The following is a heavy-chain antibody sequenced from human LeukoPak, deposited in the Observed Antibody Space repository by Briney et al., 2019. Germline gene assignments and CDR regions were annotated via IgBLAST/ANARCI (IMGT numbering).Heavy chain of an antibody. CDR2: INSDGNTT. V-gene: IGHV3-74*01. Sequence: GGSLRLSCAASGFTFSSYWMHWVRQAPGKGLVWVSSINSDGNTTYYADSVKGRFTISRDNSKNTLYLQMNSLRAEDTAVYYCAKAFSGWSQIYYYYMDVWGKGTTVTVSS. D-gene: IGHD6-19*01. J-gene: IGHJ6*03. CDR1: GFTFSSYW. CDR3: AKAFSGWSQIYYYYMDV.